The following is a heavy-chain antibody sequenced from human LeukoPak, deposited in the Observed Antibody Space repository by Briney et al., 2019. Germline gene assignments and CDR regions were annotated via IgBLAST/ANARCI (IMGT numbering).Heavy chain of an antibody. CDR3: GTGWAIDF. V-gene: IGHV3-7*01. CDR1: GFTLSNHW. D-gene: IGHD5-24*01. J-gene: IGHJ4*02. CDR2: IKQDGSEK. Sequence: PGGSLRLSCAASGFTLSNHWMTWVRQAPGKGLECVAIIKQDGSEKYYVDSVKVRFTISRDNAKNSLYLQMNSLRAEDTAVYYCGTGWAIDFWGQGTLVTVSS.